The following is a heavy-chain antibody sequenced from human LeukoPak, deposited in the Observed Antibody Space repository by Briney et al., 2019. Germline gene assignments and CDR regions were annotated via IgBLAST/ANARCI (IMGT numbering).Heavy chain of an antibody. J-gene: IGHJ4*02. Sequence: GRSLRLSCAASGFTFSSYAMHWVRQAPGKGLEWVAVISYDGSNKYYADSVKGRFTISRDNAKNSLYLQMNSLRVEDTAVYYCAREGYDSAFDYWGQGTPVTVSS. D-gene: IGHD3-3*01. CDR2: ISYDGSNK. V-gene: IGHV3-30-3*01. CDR3: AREGYDSAFDY. CDR1: GFTFSSYA.